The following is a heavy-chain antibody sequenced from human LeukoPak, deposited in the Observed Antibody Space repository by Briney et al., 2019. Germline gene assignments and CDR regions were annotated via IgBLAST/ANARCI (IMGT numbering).Heavy chain of an antibody. D-gene: IGHD6-6*01. CDR3: ARDCCSRRYSSSNDY. CDR1: GFTFSSYW. Sequence: GGSLRLSCAASGFTFSSYWMSWVRQAPGKGLEWVANIKQDGSEKYYVDSVKGRFTISRDNAKNSLYLQMNSLRAEDTAVYYCARDCCSRRYSSSNDYWGQGTLVTVSS. J-gene: IGHJ4*02. CDR2: IKQDGSEK. V-gene: IGHV3-7*01.